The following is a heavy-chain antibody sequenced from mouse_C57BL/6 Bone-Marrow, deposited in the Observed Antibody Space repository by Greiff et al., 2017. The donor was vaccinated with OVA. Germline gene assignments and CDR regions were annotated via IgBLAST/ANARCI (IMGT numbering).Heavy chain of an antibody. V-gene: IGHV5-12*01. CDR2: ISNGGGST. CDR1: GFTFSDYY. Sequence: EVQLVESGGGLVQPGGSLKLSCAASGFTFSDYYMYWVRQTPEKRLEWVAYISNGGGSTYYPDTVKGRFTFSRANATHTLYLHMSRLTSEDAAMYCAAGHLKGALDYWGQGTSVTVSA. J-gene: IGHJ4*01. CDR3: AGHLKGALDY.